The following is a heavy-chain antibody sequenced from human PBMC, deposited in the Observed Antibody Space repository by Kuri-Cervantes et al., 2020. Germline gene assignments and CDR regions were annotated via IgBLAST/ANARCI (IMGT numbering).Heavy chain of an antibody. CDR1: GGSISSYY. Sequence: SETLSLTCTVSGGSISSYYWSWIRQPPGKGLEWIGEINHSGSTNYNPSLKSRVTISVDTSKNQFSLKLSSVTAADTAVYYCARSITMVRGAVDIWGQETMVTVSS. CDR2: INHSGST. V-gene: IGHV4-34*01. CDR3: ARSITMVRGAVDI. J-gene: IGHJ3*02. D-gene: IGHD3-10*01.